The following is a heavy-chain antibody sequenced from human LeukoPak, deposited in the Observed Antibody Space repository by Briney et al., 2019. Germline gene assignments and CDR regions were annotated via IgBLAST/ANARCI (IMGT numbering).Heavy chain of an antibody. Sequence: ASVKVSCKASEYTFTSFYMHWVRQATGQGLEWMGIINPGVGSRSYAQKFQGRVTMTSDTSTSTVYMELSSLRSEDTAIYYCARDQAAVGTGIDYWGQGTLVTVSS. D-gene: IGHD6-13*01. CDR1: EYTFTSFY. CDR2: INPGVGSR. V-gene: IGHV1-46*01. CDR3: ARDQAAVGTGIDY. J-gene: IGHJ4*02.